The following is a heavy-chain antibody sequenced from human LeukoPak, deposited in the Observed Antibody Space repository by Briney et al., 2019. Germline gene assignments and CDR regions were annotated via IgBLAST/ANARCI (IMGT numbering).Heavy chain of an antibody. Sequence: SETLSLTCTVSGGSVSSSTYYRGWIRQPPGKELEWIGTIYYTGTTHYNPSLKSRVTISVDTSKNQFSLNLSSVTAADTAVYYCARQEIGLRSFDPWGQGTLVTVSS. CDR1: GGSVSSSTYY. CDR3: ARQEIGLRSFDP. V-gene: IGHV4-39*01. D-gene: IGHD3/OR15-3a*01. J-gene: IGHJ5*02. CDR2: IYYTGTT.